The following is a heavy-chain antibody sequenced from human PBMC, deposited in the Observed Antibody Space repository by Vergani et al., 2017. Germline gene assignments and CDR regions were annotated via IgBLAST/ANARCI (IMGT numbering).Heavy chain of an antibody. J-gene: IGHJ5*02. V-gene: IGHV3-23*04. D-gene: IGHD3-9*01. CDR3: AKDMGYYDIVTGDYKRSWFDP. CDR2: ISGSGGST. CDR1: GFTFSSYA. Sequence: EVQLVESGGGLVQPGGSLRLSCAASGFTFSSYAMSWVRQAPGKGLEWVSAISGSGGSTYYADSVKGRFTISRDNSKNTLYLQMNSLRAEDTAVYYCAKDMGYYDIVTGDYKRSWFDPWGQGTLVTVSS.